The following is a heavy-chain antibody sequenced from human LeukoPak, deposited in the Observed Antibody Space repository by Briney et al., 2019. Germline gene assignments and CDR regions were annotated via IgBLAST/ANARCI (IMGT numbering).Heavy chain of an antibody. D-gene: IGHD1-26*01. CDR1: GYTFSRYA. V-gene: IGHV1-18*01. J-gene: IGHJ4*02. CDR2: ISGSNGNT. CDR3: ARSGRGTYYYFDL. Sequence: ASVKVSCKASGYTFSRYAVNWVRQAPGQGLEWMGWISGSNGNTNYAQKFQGRVSMTADTSTSTAYMELRSLRSDDTAVYYCARSGRGTYYYFDLWGQGTLVTVSS.